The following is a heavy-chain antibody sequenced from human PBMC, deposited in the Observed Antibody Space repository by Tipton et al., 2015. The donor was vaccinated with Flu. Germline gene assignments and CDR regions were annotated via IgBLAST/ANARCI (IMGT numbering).Heavy chain of an antibody. D-gene: IGHD4-17*01. Sequence: QVQLVQSGAEVKKPGASVKVSCKASGYTFTSYDINWVRQATGQGLEWMGWMNPNSGNTGYAQKFQGRVTMTRNTSISTAYMELSSLRSEDTAVYYCARPLHAYGDYEDYYYGMDVWGQGTTVTVSS. CDR2: MNPNSGNT. CDR1: GYTFTSYD. CDR3: ARPLHAYGDYEDYYYGMDV. V-gene: IGHV1-8*01. J-gene: IGHJ6*02.